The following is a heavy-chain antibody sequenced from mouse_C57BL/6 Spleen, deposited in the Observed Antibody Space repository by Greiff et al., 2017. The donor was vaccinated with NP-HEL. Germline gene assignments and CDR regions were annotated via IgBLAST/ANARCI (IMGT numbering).Heavy chain of an antibody. Sequence: QVQLKQSGAELVKPGASVKISCKASGYAFSSYWMNWVKQRPGKGLEWIGQIYPGDGDTNYNGKFKGKATLTADKSSSTAYMQLSSLTSEDSAVYFCARPGTAQPYFDYWGQGTTLTVSS. CDR3: ARPGTAQPYFDY. CDR2: IYPGDGDT. J-gene: IGHJ2*01. V-gene: IGHV1-80*01. D-gene: IGHD3-2*02. CDR1: GYAFSSYW.